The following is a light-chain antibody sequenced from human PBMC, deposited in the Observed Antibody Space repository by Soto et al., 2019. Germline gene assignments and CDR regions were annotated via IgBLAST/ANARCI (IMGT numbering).Light chain of an antibody. J-gene: IGKJ5*01. V-gene: IGKV3-11*01. CDR1: QSVGSY. Sequence: EIVLTQSPATLSLSPGERATLPCRASQSVGSYLAWYQHKPGQAPRLLISGASSRATGIPDRFSGSGSGTDFTLTISRLESDDFALYYCQQYAEGTPITFGQGTRLEIK. CDR3: QQYAEGTPIT. CDR2: GAS.